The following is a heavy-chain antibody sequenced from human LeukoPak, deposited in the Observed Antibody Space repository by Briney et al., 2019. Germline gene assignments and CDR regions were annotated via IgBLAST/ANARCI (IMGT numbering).Heavy chain of an antibody. D-gene: IGHD5-18*01. V-gene: IGHV4-39*07. CDR1: GGSISSSSYY. J-gene: IGHJ4*02. CDR2: IYYSGST. CDR3: ARGRDNTAPTTFDY. Sequence: SETLSLTRTVSGGSISSSSYYWGWIRQPPGKGLEWIGSIYYSGSTYYNPSLKSRVTISVDTSKNQFSLKLSSVTAADTAVYYCARGRDNTAPTTFDYWGQGTLVTVSS.